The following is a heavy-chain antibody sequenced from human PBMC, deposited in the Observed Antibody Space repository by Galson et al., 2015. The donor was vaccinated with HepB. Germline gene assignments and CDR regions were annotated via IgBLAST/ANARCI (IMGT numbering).Heavy chain of an antibody. CDR1: GFTFSSYA. CDR2: ISGSGGST. Sequence: SLRLSCAASGFTFSSYAMSWVRQAPGKGLEWVSAISGSGGSTYYADSVKGRFTISRDNSKNTLYLQMNSLRAEDTAVYYCAKDLRDGSHFYYGMDVWGQGTTVTVSS. D-gene: IGHD5-24*01. V-gene: IGHV3-23*01. J-gene: IGHJ6*02. CDR3: AKDLRDGSHFYYGMDV.